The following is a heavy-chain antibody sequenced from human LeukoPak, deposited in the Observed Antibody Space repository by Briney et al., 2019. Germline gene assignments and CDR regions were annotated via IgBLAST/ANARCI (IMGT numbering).Heavy chain of an antibody. J-gene: IGHJ4*02. CDR2: IYYSGST. CDR1: GGSIRSSSYY. D-gene: IGHD6-19*01. CDR3: ARQVVAVAGTGYFDY. V-gene: IGHV4-39*01. Sequence: SETLSLTCTISGGSIRSSSYYWGWIRQPPGKGLEWIGSIYYSGSTYYNASLKSRGTISVDTSKNQFSLKLNSVTAADTAVYFCARQVVAVAGTGYFDYWGQGTLVTVSS.